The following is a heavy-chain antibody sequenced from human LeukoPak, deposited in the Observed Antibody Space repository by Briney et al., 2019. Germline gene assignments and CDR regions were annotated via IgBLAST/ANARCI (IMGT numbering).Heavy chain of an antibody. CDR1: GFTFSSYS. J-gene: IGHJ4*02. CDR3: ARYGDYYYYFDY. Sequence: GGSLRLSCAASGFTFSSYSMNWVRQAPGKGLEWVSSISSSSSYIYSADSVKGRFTISRDNAKNSLYLQMNSLRVEDTAVYYCARYGDYYYYFDYWGQGTLVTVSS. V-gene: IGHV3-21*01. D-gene: IGHD4-17*01. CDR2: ISSSSSYI.